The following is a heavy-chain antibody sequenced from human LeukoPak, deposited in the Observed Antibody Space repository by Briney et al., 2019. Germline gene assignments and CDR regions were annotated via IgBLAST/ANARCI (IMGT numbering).Heavy chain of an antibody. CDR1: GGSVSSSSYY. CDR3: ARYARGGSYYFDY. Sequence: SETLSLTCIVPGGSVSSSSYYWSWIRQPPGKGLEWIGYIYYTGGTNYNPSLKSRVTISVDTSKNQFSLKLNSVTAADTAVYYCARYARGGSYYFDYWGQGTLVTVSS. CDR2: IYYTGGT. J-gene: IGHJ4*02. V-gene: IGHV4-61*01. D-gene: IGHD6-19*01.